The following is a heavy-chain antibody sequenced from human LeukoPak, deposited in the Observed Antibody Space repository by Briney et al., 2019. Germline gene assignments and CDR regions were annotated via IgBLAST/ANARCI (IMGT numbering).Heavy chain of an antibody. CDR3: ARVMGLAPKYYYYYGMDV. CDR2: IFGSGGSA. V-gene: IGHV3-23*01. D-gene: IGHD2-8*01. J-gene: IGHJ6*02. CDR1: GFTFGSYA. Sequence: GGSLRLSCEASGFTFGSYAMYWVRQAPGKGLEWVAGIFGSGGSAHYADSAKGRFTISRDNSKNTVYLQMNSLRAEDTAVYYCARVMGLAPKYYYYYGMDVWGQGTTVTVSS.